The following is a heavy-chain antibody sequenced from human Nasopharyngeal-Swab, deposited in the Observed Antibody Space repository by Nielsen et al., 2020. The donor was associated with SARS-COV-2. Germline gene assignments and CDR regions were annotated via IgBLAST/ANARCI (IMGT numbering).Heavy chain of an antibody. CDR3: ARERGGGYGDY. V-gene: IGHV3-48*04. D-gene: IGHD5-12*01. CDR2: FTSGNSV. J-gene: IGHJ4*02. Sequence: GGPLRLSCATSGFTFSPYTMTWVRQAPGKGLNWISYFTSGNSVPYAASVRGGFTISRDNAKTPLYLQMNSLTAEDRAVYYCARERGGGYGDYWGQGTLVTVSS. CDR1: GFTFSPYT.